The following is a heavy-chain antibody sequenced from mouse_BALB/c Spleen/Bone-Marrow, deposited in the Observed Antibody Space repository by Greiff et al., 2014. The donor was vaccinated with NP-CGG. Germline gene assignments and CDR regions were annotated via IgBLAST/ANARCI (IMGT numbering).Heavy chain of an antibody. V-gene: IGHV1S137*01. D-gene: IGHD2-2*01. J-gene: IGHJ3*01. Sequence: LVESGAELVRPGVSVKISCKGSGYTFTDYAMHWVEQSHAKSLEWIGVISTYYGDASYNQKFKGKATMTVDKSSSTAYMELARLTSEDSAIYYCAIRYGYDGEAVAWFAYWGQGTLVTVSA. CDR2: ISTYYGDA. CDR1: GYTFTDYA. CDR3: AIRYGYDGEAVAWFAY.